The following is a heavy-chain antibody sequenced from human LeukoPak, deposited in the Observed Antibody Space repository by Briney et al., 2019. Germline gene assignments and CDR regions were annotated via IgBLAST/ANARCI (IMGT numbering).Heavy chain of an antibody. D-gene: IGHD3-10*01. CDR1: GGTFSSYA. J-gene: IGHJ4*02. V-gene: IGHV1-69*04. CDR2: IIPILGIA. Sequence: SVKVSCKASGGTFSSYAISWVRQAPGQGLEWMGRIIPILGIANYAQKFQGRVTITADKSTSTAYMELSSLRSEDTAVYYCARGEETYYYGSGSYYHWGQGTLVTVSS. CDR3: ARGEETYYYGSGSYYH.